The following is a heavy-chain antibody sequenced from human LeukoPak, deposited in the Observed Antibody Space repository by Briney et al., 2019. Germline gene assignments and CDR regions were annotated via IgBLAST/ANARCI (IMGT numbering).Heavy chain of an antibody. CDR2: INHSGST. V-gene: IGHV4-34*01. CDR1: GGSFSGYY. Sequence: SETQSLTCAVYGGSFSGYYWSWIRQPPGKGLEWIGEINHSGSTNYNPSLKSRVTISVDTSKNQFSLKLSSVTAADTAVYYCARGRLGYSSGWYRYAEYFQHWGQGTLVTVSS. CDR3: ARGRLGYSSGWYRYAEYFQH. J-gene: IGHJ1*01. D-gene: IGHD6-19*01.